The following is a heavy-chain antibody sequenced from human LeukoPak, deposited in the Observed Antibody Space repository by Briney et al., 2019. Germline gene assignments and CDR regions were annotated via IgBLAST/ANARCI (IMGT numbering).Heavy chain of an antibody. CDR1: GFTFSSYA. V-gene: IGHV3-23*01. J-gene: IGHJ4*02. CDR3: AKDMRFDWTPYYFDY. D-gene: IGHD3-9*01. CDR2: ISVSGGST. Sequence: GGSLRLSCAASGFTFSSYAMSWVRQAPGKGLEWVSAISVSGGSTYYADSVKGRCTLSRDTAKNTVYLQMNSLRADDTAVYYCAKDMRFDWTPYYFDYWRQGTLVTVSS.